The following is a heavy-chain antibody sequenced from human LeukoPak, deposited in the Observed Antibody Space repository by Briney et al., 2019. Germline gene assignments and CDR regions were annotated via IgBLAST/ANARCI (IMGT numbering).Heavy chain of an antibody. CDR1: GGSIGSSSYY. V-gene: IGHV4-39*01. J-gene: IGHJ6*03. D-gene: IGHD3-10*01. Sequence: SETLSLTCTVSGGSIGSSSYYWGWIRQPPGKGLEWIGSIYYSGSTYYNPSLKSRVTISVDTSKNQFSLKLSSVTAADTAVYYCARRLGRKFGERFYYYHYMDVWDKGTTVTISS. CDR2: IYYSGST. CDR3: ARRLGRKFGERFYYYHYMDV.